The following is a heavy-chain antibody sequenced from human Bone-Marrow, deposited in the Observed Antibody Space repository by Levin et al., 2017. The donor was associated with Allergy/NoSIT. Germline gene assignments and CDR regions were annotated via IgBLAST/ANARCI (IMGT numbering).Heavy chain of an antibody. CDR3: ARLAYYYGSGDDLNAFDI. V-gene: IGHV5-51*01. D-gene: IGHD3-10*01. Sequence: GASVKVSCKGSGYSFTTYWIGWVRQMPGKGLEWMAIIYPADSNTRYSPSFQGQVTISADKSISTAYLQWTSLKTSDTAMYFCARLAYYYGSGDDLNAFDIWGQGTMVTVSS. CDR1: GYSFTTYW. J-gene: IGHJ3*02. CDR2: IYPADSNT.